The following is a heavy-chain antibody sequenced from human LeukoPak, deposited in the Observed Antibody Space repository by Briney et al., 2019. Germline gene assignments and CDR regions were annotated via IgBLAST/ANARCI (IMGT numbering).Heavy chain of an antibody. D-gene: IGHD3-16*02. Sequence: SETLSLTCAVYGGSFSGYYWSWIRQPPGKGLEWIGEINHSGSTNYNPSLKSRVTISVDTSKNQFSLKLSSVTAADTAVYYCARMPYVWGNYRPRNAFDIWGQGTMVTVSS. CDR2: INHSGST. CDR3: ARMPYVWGNYRPRNAFDI. J-gene: IGHJ3*02. CDR1: GGSFSGYY. V-gene: IGHV4-34*01.